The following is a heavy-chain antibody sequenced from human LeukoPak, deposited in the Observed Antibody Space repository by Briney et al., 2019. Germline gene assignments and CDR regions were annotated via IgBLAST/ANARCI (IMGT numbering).Heavy chain of an antibody. CDR3: ARVVIRGYYYYYMDV. CDR2: ISAYNGNT. Sequence: VASVKVSCKASGYTFTSYYMHRVRQAPGQGLEWMGWISAYNGNTNYAQKLQGRVTMTTDTSTSTAYMELRSLRSDDTAVYYCARVVIRGYYYYYMDVWGKGTTVTVSS. J-gene: IGHJ6*03. D-gene: IGHD3-10*01. CDR1: GYTFTSYY. V-gene: IGHV1-18*04.